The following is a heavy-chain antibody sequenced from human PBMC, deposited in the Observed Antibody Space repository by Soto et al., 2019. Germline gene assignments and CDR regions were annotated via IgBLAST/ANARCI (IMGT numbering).Heavy chain of an antibody. D-gene: IGHD4-17*01. Sequence: EVQLVESGGGVVQPGGSLRLSCAASGFTVSSNYMSWVRQAPGKGLEWVSVIYSGGSTYYADSVKGRFTISRDNSKNTLYRQMNSLRAEDTAVYYCARQTLTVTTPFDYWGQGTLVTDST. CDR2: IYSGGST. CDR1: GFTVSSNY. CDR3: ARQTLTVTTPFDY. J-gene: IGHJ4*02. V-gene: IGHV3-66*04.